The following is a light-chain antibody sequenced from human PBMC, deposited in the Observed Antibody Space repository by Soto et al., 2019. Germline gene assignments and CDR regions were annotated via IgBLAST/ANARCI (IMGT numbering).Light chain of an antibody. J-gene: IGLJ7*01. Sequence: SSELTQPPSVSVSPGQTASITCSGDKLGDKYACWYQQKPGQSPVLVIYQDSKRPSGIPERFSGSNSGNTATLTISGTQAMDEADYYCQAWDSRVFGGGTQLTVL. V-gene: IGLV3-1*01. CDR1: KLGDKY. CDR3: QAWDSRV. CDR2: QDS.